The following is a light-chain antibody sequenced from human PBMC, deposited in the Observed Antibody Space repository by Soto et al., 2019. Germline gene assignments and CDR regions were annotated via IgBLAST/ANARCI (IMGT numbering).Light chain of an antibody. Sequence: EIVMTQSPVTLSVSPGERATLSCRASQSVDSNLAWYQQKPGQAPGLLIYGASTRATGIPARFSGSGSGTEFTLTISSLQSEDFAVYYCQQYNNWPPWTFGQGTTVEIK. J-gene: IGKJ1*01. V-gene: IGKV3-15*01. CDR3: QQYNNWPPWT. CDR2: GAS. CDR1: QSVDSN.